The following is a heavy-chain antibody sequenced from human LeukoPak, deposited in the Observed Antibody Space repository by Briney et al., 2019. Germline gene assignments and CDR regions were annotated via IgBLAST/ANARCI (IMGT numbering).Heavy chain of an antibody. CDR1: GYTFTTYG. CDR3: ARLRGREYFDY. Sequence: ASVKVSCTASGYTFTTYGMSWGRQAPGQGHEWMGWINTNTGNPTYAQVFTGRFVFSLDTYVSTTYLQISSLKAEDTAVYYCARLRGREYFDYWGQGTLVTVSS. J-gene: IGHJ4*02. CDR2: INTNTGNP. V-gene: IGHV7-4-1*02. D-gene: IGHD3-16*01.